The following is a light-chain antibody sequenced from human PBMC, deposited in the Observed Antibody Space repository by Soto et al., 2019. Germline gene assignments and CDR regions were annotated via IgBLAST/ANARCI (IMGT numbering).Light chain of an antibody. J-gene: IGKJ1*01. CDR3: QQRSTLT. V-gene: IGKV3-11*01. Sequence: EIVLTQSPATLSLSPGERATLSCRASQSVSSYLAWYQQKPGQAPRLLIYDAPNRATGIPARFSGSGSGTDFTLTISSLEPEDFAVYYCQQRSTLTFGQGTKVEIK. CDR2: DAP. CDR1: QSVSSY.